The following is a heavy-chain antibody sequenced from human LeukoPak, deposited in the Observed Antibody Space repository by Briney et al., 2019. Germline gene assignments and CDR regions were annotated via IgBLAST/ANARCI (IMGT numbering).Heavy chain of an antibody. CDR1: GYTFTSYA. Sequence: GASVKVSCKASGYTFTSYAMNWVRQATGQGLEWMGWINTNTGNPTYAQGFTGRFVFSLDTSVSTAYLQISSLKAEDTAVYYCALWFDAYAFDIWGQGTMVTVSS. CDR3: ALWFDAYAFDI. J-gene: IGHJ3*02. D-gene: IGHD3-10*01. V-gene: IGHV7-4-1*02. CDR2: INTNTGNP.